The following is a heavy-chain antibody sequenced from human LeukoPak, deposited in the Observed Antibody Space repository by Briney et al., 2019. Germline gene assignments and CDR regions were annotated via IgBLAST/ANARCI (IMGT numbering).Heavy chain of an antibody. V-gene: IGHV3-64*01. CDR1: GFTFSSYA. J-gene: IGHJ4*02. CDR2: ISSNGGST. Sequence: PGGSLRLSCAASGFTFSSYAMHWVRQAPGKGLEYVSAISSNGGSTYYANSVKGRFTISRDNPKNTLYLQMGSLRAEDMAVYYCARVSGYGDSYYFDCWGQGTLVTVSS. CDR3: ARVSGYGDSYYFDC. D-gene: IGHD4-17*01.